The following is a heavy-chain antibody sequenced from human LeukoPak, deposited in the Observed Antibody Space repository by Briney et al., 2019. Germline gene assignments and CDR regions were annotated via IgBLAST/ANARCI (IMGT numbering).Heavy chain of an antibody. CDR2: IIPIFGTA. D-gene: IGHD4-17*01. Sequence: SVKASCKASGGTFSSYAISWVRQAPGQGFEWMGGIIPIFGTANYAQKFQGRVTITADESTSTAYMELSSLRSEDTAVYYCARDRGHGDYASYWYFDLWGRGTLVTVSS. V-gene: IGHV1-69*13. J-gene: IGHJ2*01. CDR3: ARDRGHGDYASYWYFDL. CDR1: GGTFSSYA.